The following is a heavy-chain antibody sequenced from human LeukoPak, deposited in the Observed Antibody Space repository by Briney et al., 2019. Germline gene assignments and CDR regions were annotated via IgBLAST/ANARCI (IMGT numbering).Heavy chain of an antibody. CDR1: GFTFREYS. CDR3: AKGGYTTWFDP. J-gene: IGHJ5*02. CDR2: IRSNGGDT. D-gene: IGHD2-15*01. Sequence: GGSLRLSCAASGFTFREYSMSWVRQAPGKGLEWVSNIRSNGGDTYYTDSVKGRFTVSRDNSKNTLYLEMNSLRAGDTAVYYCAKGGYTTWFDPWGQGTLVTVSS. V-gene: IGHV3-23*01.